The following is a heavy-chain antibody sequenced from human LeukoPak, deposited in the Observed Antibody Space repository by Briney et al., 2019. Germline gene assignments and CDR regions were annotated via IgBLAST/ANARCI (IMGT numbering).Heavy chain of an antibody. CDR2: ISSNGGST. J-gene: IGHJ5*02. CDR1: GFPFITYV. CDR3: VAGLFDT. Sequence: GGSLRLSCLASGFPFITYVMHWVRQAPGKGLEYVSGISSNGGSTYYAGSVKGRLTISRDNSKNTLYLQMSSLRADDTAVYYCVAGLFDTWGQGTLVTVSS. V-gene: IGHV3-64D*06.